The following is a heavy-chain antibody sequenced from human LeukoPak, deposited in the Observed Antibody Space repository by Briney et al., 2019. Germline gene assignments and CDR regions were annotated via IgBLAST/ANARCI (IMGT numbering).Heavy chain of an antibody. V-gene: IGHV4-38-2*02. CDR1: GYSISSGYY. CDR3: AGDKVDSSGNYYYYYDMDV. CDR2: IYHSGST. Sequence: SETLSLTCTVSGYSISSGYYWGWIRQPPGKGLEWIGSIYHSGSTYYNPSLKSRVTISVDTSKNQFSLKLSSVTAADTAVYYCAGDKVDSSGNYYYYYDMDVWGKGTTVTISS. J-gene: IGHJ6*03. D-gene: IGHD3-22*01.